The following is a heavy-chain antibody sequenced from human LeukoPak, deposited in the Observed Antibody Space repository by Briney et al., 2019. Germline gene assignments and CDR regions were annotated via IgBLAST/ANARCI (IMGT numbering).Heavy chain of an antibody. V-gene: IGHV1-2*06. J-gene: IGHJ6*02. CDR1: GYTFTAYY. CDR3: ARGDIVVVLAAIDYYYYGMDV. CDR2: INPNSGGT. D-gene: IGHD2-2*01. Sequence: GASVKVSCKASGYTFTAYYIHWVRQAPGQGLEWMGRINPNSGGTNYAQKFQDRVTMTRDTSISTAYMELSRLGSDDTAVYYCARGDIVVVLAAIDYYYYGMDVWGQGTTVTVSS.